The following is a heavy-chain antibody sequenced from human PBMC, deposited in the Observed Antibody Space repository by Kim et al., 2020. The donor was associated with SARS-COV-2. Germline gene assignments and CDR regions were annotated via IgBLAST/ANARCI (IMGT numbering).Heavy chain of an antibody. D-gene: IGHD3-9*01. V-gene: IGHV3-30*04. CDR2: IGYDGSKK. J-gene: IGHJ4*02. Sequence: GGSLRLSCAASGFTFSTYSMHWVRQAPGKGLEWVALIGYDGSKKDYADSVKGRFTISRDNSKNTLYLQMSSLRAEDTAVYYCARAAYYDILSGQHFDYWGQGTLVTVSS. CDR3: ARAAYYDILSGQHFDY. CDR1: GFTFSTYS.